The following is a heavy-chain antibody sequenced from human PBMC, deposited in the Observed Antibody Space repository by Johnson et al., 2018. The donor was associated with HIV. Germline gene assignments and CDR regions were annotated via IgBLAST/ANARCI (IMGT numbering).Heavy chain of an antibody. Sequence: VQLVESGGGLVQPGRSLRLSCAASGFTFDDYAMHWVRQAPGKGLEWVSGISWNSGSIGYADSVKGRFTISRDNSKNTLYLQMNSLRAEDTAVYYCARACRDGYTCDAFDIWGQGTTVTVSS. CDR2: ISWNSGSI. CDR3: ARACRDGYTCDAFDI. V-gene: IGHV3-9*01. D-gene: IGHD5-24*01. CDR1: GFTFDDYA. J-gene: IGHJ3*02.